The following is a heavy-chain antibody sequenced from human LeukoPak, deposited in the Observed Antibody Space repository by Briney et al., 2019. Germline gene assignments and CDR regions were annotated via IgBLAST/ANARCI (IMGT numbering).Heavy chain of an antibody. Sequence: GGSLRLSCAASGFTVDSNYLSWVRQAPGKGLEWVSTIYTGGNTYYAASVKGRFTISRDNAKNTLYLQMNSLRAEDTAVYYCARDGAYSTIFYWGQGTLVTVSS. CDR3: ARDGAYSTIFY. D-gene: IGHD3-3*01. CDR1: GFTVDSNY. CDR2: IYTGGNT. J-gene: IGHJ4*01. V-gene: IGHV3-53*01.